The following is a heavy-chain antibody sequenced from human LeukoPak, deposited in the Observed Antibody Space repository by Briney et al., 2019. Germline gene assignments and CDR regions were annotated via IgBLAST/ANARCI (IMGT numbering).Heavy chain of an antibody. V-gene: IGHV1-69*06. CDR1: GGTFSSYA. D-gene: IGHD2-15*01. Sequence: ASVKVSCKASGGTFSSYAISWVRQAPGQGLEWMGGIIPIFGTANYAQKFQGRVTITADKSTSTAYMELRSLRSDDTAVYYCARGASVVLVAATLDYWGQGTLVTVSS. CDR2: IIPIFGTA. CDR3: ARGASVVLVAATLDY. J-gene: IGHJ4*02.